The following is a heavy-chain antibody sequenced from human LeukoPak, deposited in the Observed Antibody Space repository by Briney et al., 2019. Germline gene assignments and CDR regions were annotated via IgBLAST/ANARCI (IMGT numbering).Heavy chain of an antibody. J-gene: IGHJ4*02. CDR3: AVDPRERRDY. CDR2: ISSRSSYI. Sequence: PGGSLRLSCAASGFTFSSYSMNWVRQAPGKGLEWVSSISSRSSYIYQADSTKGRFTISRDNAKSSLYLQMNNLRAEDTAIYYCAVDPRERRDYWGQGTLVTVSS. D-gene: IGHD6-25*01. CDR1: GFTFSSYS. V-gene: IGHV3-21*01.